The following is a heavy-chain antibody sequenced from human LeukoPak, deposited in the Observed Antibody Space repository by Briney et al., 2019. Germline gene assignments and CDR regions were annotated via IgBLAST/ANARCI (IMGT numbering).Heavy chain of an antibody. J-gene: IGHJ4*02. CDR1: GDSVSSKNGA. CDR3: ARDFGTTGWHTFDY. D-gene: IGHD6-19*01. V-gene: IGHV6-1*01. CDR2: TYYRSKWYN. Sequence: SQTLSLTCVVSGDSVSSKNGAWNWIRQSPSRGLEWLGRTYYRSKWYNDYAESMEGRMTISQDTSKNKYSLHLNSVTPDDTAVYYCARDFGTTGWHTFDYWGQGTLVTVSS.